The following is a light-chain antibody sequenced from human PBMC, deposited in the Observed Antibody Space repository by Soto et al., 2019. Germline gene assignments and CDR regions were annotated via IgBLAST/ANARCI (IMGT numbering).Light chain of an antibody. J-gene: IGKJ1*01. V-gene: IGKV3-20*01. Sequence: EIVLTQSPGTLSLSPGERATLSCRAGQTVRSSYLAWYQQIPGQAPRLLIYGASSRATGIPDRFSGSGSGTDFPLTISRLEPEYFAVYYCQQYGTSPTFGQGTKVEVK. CDR2: GAS. CDR3: QQYGTSPT. CDR1: QTVRSSY.